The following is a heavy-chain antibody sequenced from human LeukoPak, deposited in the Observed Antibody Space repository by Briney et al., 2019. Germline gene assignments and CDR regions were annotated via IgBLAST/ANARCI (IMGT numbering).Heavy chain of an antibody. CDR2: IYYSGST. J-gene: IGHJ6*03. CDR3: ARVWAVVSDLYYYYYYYMDV. CDR1: GGSFSSYY. V-gene: IGHV4-39*07. D-gene: IGHD2-15*01. Sequence: SETLSLTCAVYGGSFSSYYWGWIRQPPGKGLEWIGSIYYSGSTYYNPSLKSRVTISVDTSKNQFSLKLSSVTAADTAVYYCARVWAVVSDLYYYYYYYMDVWGKGTTVTVSS.